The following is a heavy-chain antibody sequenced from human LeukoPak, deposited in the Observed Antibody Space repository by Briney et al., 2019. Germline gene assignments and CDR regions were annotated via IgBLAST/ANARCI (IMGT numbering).Heavy chain of an antibody. CDR1: GGSISSGGYY. J-gene: IGHJ6*02. CDR3: ARTGQDGYNRHYYYGMDV. Sequence: PSETLSLTCTVSGGSISSGGYYWSWIRQHPGKGLEWIGYIYYSGSTYYNPSLKSRVTISVDTSKNQFSLKLSSVTAADTAVYYCARTGQDGYNRHYYYGMDVWGQGTTVTVSS. V-gene: IGHV4-31*03. D-gene: IGHD5-24*01. CDR2: IYYSGST.